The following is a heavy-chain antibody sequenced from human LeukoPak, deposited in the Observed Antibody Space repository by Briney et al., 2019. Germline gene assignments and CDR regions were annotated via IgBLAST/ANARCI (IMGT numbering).Heavy chain of an antibody. D-gene: IGHD4-17*01. CDR2: ISGSGGRT. CDR1: GFTFSSYA. V-gene: IGHV3-23*01. Sequence: GGSLRLSCAASGFTFSSYAMNWVRQAPEKGLEWVSAISGSGGRTYYADSVKGRFTISRDNSKNTLYLQMNSLRAEDTAVYYCAKDITTTVTSWNSDYWGQGTLVTVSS. J-gene: IGHJ4*02. CDR3: AKDITTTVTSWNSDY.